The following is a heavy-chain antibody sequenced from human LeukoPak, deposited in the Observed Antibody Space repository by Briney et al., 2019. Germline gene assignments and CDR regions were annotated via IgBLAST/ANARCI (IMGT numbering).Heavy chain of an antibody. CDR2: INPNSGGT. D-gene: IGHD2-15*01. CDR1: GYTFTGYY. J-gene: IGHJ4*02. V-gene: IGHV1-2*02. Sequence: ASVKVSCKASGYTFTGYYMHWVRQAPGQGLEWMGWINPNSGGTNYAQKFQGRVTMTRDTSISTACMELSRLRSDDTAVYYCASCSGGSCYSPFDYWGQGTLVTVSS. CDR3: ASCSGGSCYSPFDY.